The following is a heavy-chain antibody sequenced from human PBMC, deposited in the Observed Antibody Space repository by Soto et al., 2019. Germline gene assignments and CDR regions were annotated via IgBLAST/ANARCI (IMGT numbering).Heavy chain of an antibody. D-gene: IGHD6-13*01. Sequence: GASVKVSCEASGYTFTSYGISWVRQAPGQGLEWMGWISAYNGNTNYAQKLQGRVTMTTDTSTSTAYMELRSLRSDDTAVYYCARNPSYSSSWYYYYYYMDVWGKGTTVTVSS. J-gene: IGHJ6*03. CDR1: GYTFTSYG. V-gene: IGHV1-18*01. CDR3: ARNPSYSSSWYYYYYYMDV. CDR2: ISAYNGNT.